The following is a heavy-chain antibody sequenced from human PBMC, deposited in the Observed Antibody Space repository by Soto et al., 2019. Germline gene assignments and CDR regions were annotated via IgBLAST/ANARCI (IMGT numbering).Heavy chain of an antibody. D-gene: IGHD6-13*01. Sequence: EVQLLESGGGLGQPGGSLRLSCAASGFTFSSYAMSWVREAPGKGLEWVSAISGSGGSTYYADSVKGRFTISRDNSKNTLYLQMNSLRAEDTAVYYCAKQNGYSSSWFEFDYWGQGTLVTVSS. CDR3: AKQNGYSSSWFEFDY. J-gene: IGHJ4*02. CDR2: ISGSGGST. CDR1: GFTFSSYA. V-gene: IGHV3-23*01.